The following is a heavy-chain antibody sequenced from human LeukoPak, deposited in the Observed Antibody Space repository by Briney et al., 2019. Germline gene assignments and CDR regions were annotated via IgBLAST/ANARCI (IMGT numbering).Heavy chain of an antibody. V-gene: IGHV3-15*01. CDR2: IKGKTDGGTT. CDR3: TTDLDWNDVNSFDP. Sequence: GGSLRLSCAASGFTFSNAWMSWVRQAPGKGLEWVGRIKGKTDGGTTDYAAPVKGRFTISRDDSKTTLYLQMNSLKTEDTAVYYCTTDLDWNDVNSFDPWGQGTLVTVSS. J-gene: IGHJ5*02. CDR1: GFTFSNAW. D-gene: IGHD1-1*01.